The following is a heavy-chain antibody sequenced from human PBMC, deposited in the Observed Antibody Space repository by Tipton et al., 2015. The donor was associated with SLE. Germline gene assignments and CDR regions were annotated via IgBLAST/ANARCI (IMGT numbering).Heavy chain of an antibody. Sequence: TLSLTCAVYGGSFSGYYWSWIRQPPGKGLEWIGEINHSGSTNYNPSLKSRVTISVDTSKNQFSLKLSSVTAADTAVYYCAASRYSYGFDYWGQGTLVTVSS. J-gene: IGHJ4*02. V-gene: IGHV4-34*01. CDR2: INHSGST. D-gene: IGHD5-18*01. CDR3: AASRYSYGFDY. CDR1: GGSFSGYY.